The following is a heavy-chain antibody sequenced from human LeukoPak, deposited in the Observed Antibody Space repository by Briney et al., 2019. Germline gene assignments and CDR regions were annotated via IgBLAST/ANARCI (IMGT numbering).Heavy chain of an antibody. J-gene: IGHJ5*02. CDR2: IFYSGST. D-gene: IGHD5-18*01. CDR1: RGSISSSSYY. V-gene: IGHV4-39*07. Sequence: SETLSRTCPVSRGSISSSSYYWGWIRQPPGKGLEWIGSIFYSGSTYYNPSLKSRVTISVDTTKNTFSLKMASVTAADTAIYYCAKGAGGFSYYIWFDPWGQGTLVTVSS. CDR3: AKGAGGFSYYIWFDP.